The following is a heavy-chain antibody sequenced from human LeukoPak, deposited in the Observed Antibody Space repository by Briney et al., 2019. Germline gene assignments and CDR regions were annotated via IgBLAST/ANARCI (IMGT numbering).Heavy chain of an antibody. V-gene: IGHV4-59*08. CDR3: ARHAHMDV. CDR2: IYYSGST. J-gene: IGHJ6*02. CDR1: GGSISSDY. Sequence: SETLSLTCTVSGGSISSDYWSWIRQPPGKGLEWIGYIYYSGSTNYNPSLKSRVTISVDTSKNQFSLKLSSVTAADTAVYYCARHAHMDVWGQGTTVTVSS.